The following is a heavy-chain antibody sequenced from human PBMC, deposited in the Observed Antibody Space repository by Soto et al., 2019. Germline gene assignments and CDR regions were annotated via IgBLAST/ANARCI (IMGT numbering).Heavy chain of an antibody. V-gene: IGHV1-3*01. CDR3: ATDGKVRAYCGGDCYGNWFDP. D-gene: IGHD2-21*01. J-gene: IGHJ5*02. CDR2: INAGNGNT. CDR1: GYTFTSYA. Sequence: QVPLVQSGAEVKKPGASVKVSCKASGYTFTSYAMHWVRQAPGHRLEWMGWINAGNGNTKYSQKFQGRVTITRDTSASTAYMELSSLSSEDTAVYYCATDGKVRAYCGGDCYGNWFDPWGQGTLVTVSS.